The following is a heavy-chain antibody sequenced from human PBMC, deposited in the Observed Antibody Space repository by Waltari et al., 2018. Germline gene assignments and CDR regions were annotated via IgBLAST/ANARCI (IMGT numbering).Heavy chain of an antibody. J-gene: IGHJ6*02. CDR1: GDSVSSNRAV. V-gene: IGHV6-1*01. CDR3: ASGAAAEGMGV. D-gene: IGHD6-25*01. CDR2: TYYRSKWYN. Sequence: QVQLQQSGPGLVKPSQTLSLTCAISGDSVSSNRAVWNWIRQSPSRGLEWLGRTYYRSKWYNEYAVSVKSRRTINPDTSKNHVSVQLNSVTPEDTAVYYCASGAAAEGMGVWGQGTTVTVSS.